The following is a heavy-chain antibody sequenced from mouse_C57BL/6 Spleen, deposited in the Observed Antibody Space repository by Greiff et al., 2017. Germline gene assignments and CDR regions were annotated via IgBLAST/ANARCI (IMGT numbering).Heavy chain of an antibody. D-gene: IGHD2-4*01. CDR2: IRSKSNNYAT. J-gene: IGHJ2*01. CDR1: GFSFNTYA. V-gene: IGHV10-1*01. Sequence: EVKLMESGGGLVQPKGSLKLSCAASGFSFNTYAMNWVRQAPGKGLEWVARIRSKSNNYATYYADSVKDRFTISRDDSESMLYLQMNNLKTEDTAMYYCVRRDYDGNFDYWGQGTTLTVSS. CDR3: VRRDYDGNFDY.